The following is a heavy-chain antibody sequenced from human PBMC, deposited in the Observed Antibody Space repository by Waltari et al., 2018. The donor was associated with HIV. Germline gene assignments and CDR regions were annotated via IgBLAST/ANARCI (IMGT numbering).Heavy chain of an antibody. CDR1: GGSFSGYY. D-gene: IGHD3-3*01. Sequence: QVQLQQWGAGLLKPSETLSLTCAVYGGSFSGYYWSWIRQPPGKGREWIGEIKHSESTNYNPSLKSRVTISVDTSKNQFSLKLSSVTAADTAVYYCAREKIKDKKTYDFWSGGFDPWGQGTLVTVSS. CDR3: AREKIKDKKTYDFWSGGFDP. V-gene: IGHV4-34*01. J-gene: IGHJ5*02. CDR2: IKHSEST.